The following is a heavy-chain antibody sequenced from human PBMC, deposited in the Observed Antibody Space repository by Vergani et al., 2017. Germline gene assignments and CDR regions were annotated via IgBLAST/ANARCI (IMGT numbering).Heavy chain of an antibody. Sequence: QVQVVQSGAEVKKSGASVKVPCKTSGYTFSNYYMHWARQAPGQGLEWMGIINPSGGHTNYAQKLQGRVTMTRDTSTSTVYMELSSLRSEDTAIYYCARGDYGILTGYRYWGQGTLVTVSA. CDR2: INPSGGHT. D-gene: IGHD3-9*01. CDR3: ARGDYGILTGYRY. CDR1: GYTFSNYY. J-gene: IGHJ4*02. V-gene: IGHV1-46*03.